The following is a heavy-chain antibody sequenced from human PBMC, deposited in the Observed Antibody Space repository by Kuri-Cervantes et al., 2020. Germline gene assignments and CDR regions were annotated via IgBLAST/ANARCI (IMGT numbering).Heavy chain of an antibody. CDR1: GGSFSGYY. V-gene: IGHV4-34*01. D-gene: IGHD3-10*01. CDR3: ARVKEGSGAFDI. J-gene: IGHJ3*02. CDR2: INHSGST. Sequence: ESLKISCAVYGGSFSGYYWSWIRQPPGKGLEWIGEINHSGSTNYNPSLKSRVTISVDTSKNQFSLKLSSVTAADTAVYYCARVKEGSGAFDIWGQGTMVTVSS.